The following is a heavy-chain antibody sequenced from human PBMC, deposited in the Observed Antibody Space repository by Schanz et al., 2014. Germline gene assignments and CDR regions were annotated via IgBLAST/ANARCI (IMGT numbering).Heavy chain of an antibody. CDR3: APFNNRDALYI. J-gene: IGHJ3*02. CDR1: GFTFSEVY. D-gene: IGHD1-20*01. Sequence: EVRLVESGGGLVEPGGSLRLSCSGSGFTFSEVYMSWVRQAPGKGLEWVGRIENNANGATTDYAAPVKGRFTVSRDDSRNTLYLQMNTRRTDDTALYDCAPFNNRDALYIWGQGTMVSVSS. CDR2: IENNANGATT. V-gene: IGHV3-15*04.